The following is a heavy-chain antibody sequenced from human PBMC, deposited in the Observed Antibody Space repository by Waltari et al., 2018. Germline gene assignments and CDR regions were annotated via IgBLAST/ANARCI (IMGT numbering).Heavy chain of an antibody. CDR2: SYTSGST. D-gene: IGHD3-22*01. CDR3: ARDTYYYDSSGYYYVHHFDY. V-gene: IGHV4-61*02. Sequence: QVQLQESGPGLVKPSQTLSLTCTVSGGSISSGSYYWSWIRPPAGKGLEWIGRSYTSGSTNYNPSLKRRVTISVDTSKNQFSLKLSSVTASDTAVYYCARDTYYYDSSGYYYVHHFDYWGQGTLVTVSS. CDR1: GGSISSGSYY. J-gene: IGHJ4*02.